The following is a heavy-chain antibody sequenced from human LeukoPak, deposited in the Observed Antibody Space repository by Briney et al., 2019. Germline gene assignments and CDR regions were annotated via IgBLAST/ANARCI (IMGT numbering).Heavy chain of an antibody. J-gene: IGHJ5*02. Sequence: GGSLRLSCAASGFTFSSYAMSWIRQAPGKGLEWVSYISSNGKMIHYADSVKGRFTISRDNAKNSLYLQMNSLRAEDTAVYYCARSPRETIFGVVIFDKWFDPWGQGTLVTVSS. CDR2: ISSNGKMI. V-gene: IGHV3-11*01. CDR1: GFTFSSYA. D-gene: IGHD3-3*01. CDR3: ARSPRETIFGVVIFDKWFDP.